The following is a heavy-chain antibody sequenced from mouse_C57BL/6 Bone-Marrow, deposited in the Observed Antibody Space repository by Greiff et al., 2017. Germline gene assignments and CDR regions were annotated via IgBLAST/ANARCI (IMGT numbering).Heavy chain of an antibody. CDR3: ARRRAAQATAWFAY. J-gene: IGHJ3*01. V-gene: IGHV1-64*01. Sequence: QVQLKQPGAELVKPGASVKLSCKASGYTFTSYWMHWVKQRPGQGLEWIGMIHPNSGSTNYNEKFKSKATLTVDKSSSTAYMQLSSLTSEDSAVYYCARRRAAQATAWFAYWGQGTLVTVSA. D-gene: IGHD3-2*02. CDR1: GYTFTSYW. CDR2: IHPNSGST.